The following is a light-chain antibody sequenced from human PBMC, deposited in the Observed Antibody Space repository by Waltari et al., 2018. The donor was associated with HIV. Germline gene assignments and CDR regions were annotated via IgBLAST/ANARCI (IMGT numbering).Light chain of an antibody. CDR2: GAS. J-gene: IGKJ2*01. Sequence: EIVLTQSPGTLSLSPGDRASLSCRASQSVSINYLAWYQQKPGQAPRLLIYGASSRATGIPDRFSGSGSGTDFTLTISRLEPEDFAVYWCQQFGSSPPTFGQGTKLEIK. CDR3: QQFGSSPPT. V-gene: IGKV3-20*01. CDR1: QSVSINY.